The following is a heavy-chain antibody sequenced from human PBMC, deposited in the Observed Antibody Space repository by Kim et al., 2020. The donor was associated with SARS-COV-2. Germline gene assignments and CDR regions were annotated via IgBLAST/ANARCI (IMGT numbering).Heavy chain of an antibody. D-gene: IGHD3-22*01. V-gene: IGHV3-30*01. J-gene: IGHJ4*02. Sequence: VKGRFTISRDNSKNTLYLQMNSLRAEDTAVYYCARDVSYYYDSSGYFDYWGQGTLVTVSS. CDR3: ARDVSYYYDSSGYFDY.